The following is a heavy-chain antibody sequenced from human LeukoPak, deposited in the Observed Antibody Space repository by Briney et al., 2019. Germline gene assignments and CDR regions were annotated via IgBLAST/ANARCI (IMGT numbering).Heavy chain of an antibody. CDR2: ISSSSSYI. V-gene: IGHV3-21*01. D-gene: IGHD6-19*01. J-gene: IGHJ4*02. CDR1: GFTFSSYS. CDR3: ARRSGIAVAGAFDY. Sequence: GGSLRLSCAASGFTFSSYSMNWVRQAPGKGPEWVSSISSSSSYIYYADSVKGRFTISRDNAKNSLYLQMNSLRAEDTAVYYCARRSGIAVAGAFDYWGQGTLVTVSS.